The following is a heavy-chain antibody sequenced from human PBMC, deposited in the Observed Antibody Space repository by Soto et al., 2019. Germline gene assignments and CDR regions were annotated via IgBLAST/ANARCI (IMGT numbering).Heavy chain of an antibody. D-gene: IGHD1-1*01. Sequence: GGSLRLSCAAFGLTISGKKYVAWVRQAPGKGLEWVSALYDVDGSFYADSVKGRFTTSSDSSKTTVYLQMNDLRPDDTAVYYCATWHEREHAYDVWGQGTTVTVSS. V-gene: IGHV3-53*01. CDR3: ATWHEREHAYDV. CDR1: GLTISGKKY. J-gene: IGHJ3*01. CDR2: LYDVDGS.